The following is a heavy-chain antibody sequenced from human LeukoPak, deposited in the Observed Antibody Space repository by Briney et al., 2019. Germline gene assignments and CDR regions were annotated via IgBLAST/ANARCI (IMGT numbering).Heavy chain of an antibody. CDR1: GGSINSGNYY. Sequence: SETLSLTCTVSGGSINSGNYYWTWIRQPPGKGLEWIGCIYYSGSTYYNPSLKSRVTISVDTSKNQFSPKLSSVTAADTAVYYCAMTCLDFWSGYSNYYYYMDVWGKGTTVTVSS. V-gene: IGHV4-30-4*08. CDR3: AMTCLDFWSGYSNYYYYMDV. CDR2: IYYSGST. J-gene: IGHJ6*03. D-gene: IGHD3-3*01.